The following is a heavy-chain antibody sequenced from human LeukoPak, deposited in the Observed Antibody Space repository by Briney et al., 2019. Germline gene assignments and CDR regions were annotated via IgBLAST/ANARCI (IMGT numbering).Heavy chain of an antibody. CDR1: GYTFTSYG. D-gene: IGHD5-24*01. CDR2: IIPIFGTA. Sequence: SVKVSCKAPGYTFTSYGISWVRQAPGQGLEWMGGIIPIFGTANYAQKFQGRVTITADKSTSTAYMELSSLRSEDTAVYYCARVGEGYNFDYWGQGTLVTVSS. CDR3: ARVGEGYNFDY. V-gene: IGHV1-69*06. J-gene: IGHJ4*02.